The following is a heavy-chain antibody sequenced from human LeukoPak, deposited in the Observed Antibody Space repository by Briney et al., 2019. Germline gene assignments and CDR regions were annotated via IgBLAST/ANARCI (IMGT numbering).Heavy chain of an antibody. Sequence: GGSLRLSCAASGFTFSSYEMNWVRQAPGKGLEWVSAISGSGGSTYYADSVKGRFTISRDNSKNTLYLQMNSLRAEDTAVYYCARTNWGSGYWGQGTLVTVSS. D-gene: IGHD7-27*01. CDR1: GFTFSSYE. CDR2: ISGSGGST. V-gene: IGHV3-23*01. CDR3: ARTNWGSGY. J-gene: IGHJ4*02.